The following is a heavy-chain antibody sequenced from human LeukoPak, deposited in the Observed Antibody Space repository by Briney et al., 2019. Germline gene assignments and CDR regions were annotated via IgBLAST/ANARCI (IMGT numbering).Heavy chain of an antibody. D-gene: IGHD2-2*01. CDR3: AKGVVPVAIHWFDP. CDR1: GFTFSSYA. V-gene: IGHV3-23*01. CDR2: ISGSGGST. J-gene: IGHJ5*02. Sequence: GGSLRLSCAASGFTFSSYAMSWVRQAPGKGLEWVSAISGSGGSTYYADSVKGRFTISRDNSRNTLYLQMNSLRAEDSAVYYCAKGVVPVAIHWFDPWGQGTLVTVSS.